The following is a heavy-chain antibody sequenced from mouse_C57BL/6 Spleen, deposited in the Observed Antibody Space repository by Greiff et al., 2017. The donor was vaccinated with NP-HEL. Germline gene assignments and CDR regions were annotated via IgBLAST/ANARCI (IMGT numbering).Heavy chain of an antibody. CDR3: ARGGDYGNYNYYAMDY. CDR1: GYSFTDYN. V-gene: IGHV1-39*01. Sequence: EVKLVESGPELVKPGASVKISCKASGYSFTDYNMNWVKQSNGKSLEWIGVINPNYGTTSYNQKFKGKATLTVDQSSSTAYMQLNSLTSEDSAVYYCARGGDYGNYNYYAMDYWGQGTSVTVSS. CDR2: INPNYGTT. D-gene: IGHD2-1*01. J-gene: IGHJ4*01.